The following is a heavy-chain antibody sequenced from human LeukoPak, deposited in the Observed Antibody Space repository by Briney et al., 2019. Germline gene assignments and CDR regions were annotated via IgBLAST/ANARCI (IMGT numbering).Heavy chain of an antibody. D-gene: IGHD3-16*02. CDR2: INHSGST. V-gene: IGHV4-34*01. J-gene: IGHJ4*02. CDR1: GGSFSGYY. Sequence: SETLSLTCAVYGGSFSGYYWSWIRQPPGKGLEWIGEINHSGSTNYNPSLKSRVTISVVTSKNQFSLKLSSVTAADTAVYYCARVGTYDYVWGSYRSNLDYWGQGTLVTVSS. CDR3: ARVGTYDYVWGSYRSNLDY.